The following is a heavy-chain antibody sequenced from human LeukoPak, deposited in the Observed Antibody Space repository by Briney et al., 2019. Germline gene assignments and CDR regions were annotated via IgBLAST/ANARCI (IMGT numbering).Heavy chain of an antibody. V-gene: IGHV4-39*07. CDR2: IYYSGST. CDR1: GGSISSSSYY. J-gene: IGHJ4*02. D-gene: IGHD3-10*01. CDR3: ARATRGVTMVRGVKGPFDY. Sequence: SETLSLTCTVSGGSISSSSYYWGWIRQPPGKGLEWIGSIYYSGSTYYNPSLKSRVTISVDTSKNQFSLKLSSVTAADTAVYYCARATRGVTMVRGVKGPFDYWGQGTLVTVSS.